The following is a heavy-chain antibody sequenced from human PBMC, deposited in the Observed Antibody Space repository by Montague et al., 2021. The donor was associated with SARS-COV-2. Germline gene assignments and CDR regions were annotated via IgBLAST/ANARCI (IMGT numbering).Heavy chain of an antibody. J-gene: IGHJ4*02. CDR3: ARGMGGSYLYYFDY. CDR2: IYYSGST. V-gene: IGHV4-59*01. CDR1: GGSISSYY. D-gene: IGHD1-26*01. Sequence: SETPSLTCTVSGGSISSYYWSWIRQPPGKGLEWIGYIYYSGSTNYSPSLRSQVTILVDMSKNQFSLKLSSVTAADTAVYYCARGMGGSYLYYFDYWGQGTLVTVSS.